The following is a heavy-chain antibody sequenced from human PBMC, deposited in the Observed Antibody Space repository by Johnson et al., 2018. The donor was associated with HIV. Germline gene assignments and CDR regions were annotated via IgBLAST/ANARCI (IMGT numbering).Heavy chain of an antibody. V-gene: IGHV3-9*01. D-gene: IGHD1-26*01. CDR2: ISWNSDTI. Sequence: QLVESGGRVVRPGGSLRLSCAASGFTFEDYAMHWVRQAPGKGLEWVSGISWNSDTIVYADSVKGRLTIFRDNAKNSLYLQMNSLRAGDTAVYYCARGSGSYGDAFDIWGQGTMVTVSS. CDR1: GFTFEDYA. CDR3: ARGSGSYGDAFDI. J-gene: IGHJ3*02.